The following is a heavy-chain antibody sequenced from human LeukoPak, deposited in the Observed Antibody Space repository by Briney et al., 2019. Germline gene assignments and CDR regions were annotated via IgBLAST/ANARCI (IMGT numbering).Heavy chain of an antibody. J-gene: IGHJ4*02. CDR1: GFTFNSFA. CDR3: ARGRVADYGGNSGYFDY. V-gene: IGHV3-30*03. D-gene: IGHD4-23*01. Sequence: GGSLRLSCAASGFTFNSFAMYWVRQAPGKGLEWVALISYDGSNKYYPDSVKGRFTISRDNSKNTLYVRMNSLRAEDTAVYYCARGRVADYGGNSGYFDYWGQGTLVTVSS. CDR2: ISYDGSNK.